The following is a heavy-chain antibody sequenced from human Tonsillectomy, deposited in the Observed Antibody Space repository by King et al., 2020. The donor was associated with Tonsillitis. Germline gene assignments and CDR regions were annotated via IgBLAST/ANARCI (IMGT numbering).Heavy chain of an antibody. CDR2: IIPIFGTP. Sequence: LVQSGAEVRKPGSSVKVSCKASGGPFSNYAISWVRQAPGQGLEWMGGIIPIFGTPNYAQKFQGRVTITADKTTNTAYMELTSLGYEDTAVYYCARDGGIFGVVTPIDYWGQGTLVTVSS. CDR1: GGPFSNYA. J-gene: IGHJ4*02. D-gene: IGHD3-3*01. V-gene: IGHV1-69*06. CDR3: ARDGGIFGVVTPIDY.